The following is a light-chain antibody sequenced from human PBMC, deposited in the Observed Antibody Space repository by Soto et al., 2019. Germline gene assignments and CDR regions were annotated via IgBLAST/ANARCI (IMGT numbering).Light chain of an antibody. Sequence: QAVVTQPPSVSGVPGQRVTISCTGSSSNIGAGYDVHWYQQLPGRAPKLLIYGNTNRPSGVPDRFSGSKSGTSASLAITGLQAEDEADYYCLSFDSSLSVVFGGGTKVTVL. CDR1: SSNIGAGYD. CDR2: GNT. J-gene: IGLJ2*01. CDR3: LSFDSSLSVV. V-gene: IGLV1-40*01.